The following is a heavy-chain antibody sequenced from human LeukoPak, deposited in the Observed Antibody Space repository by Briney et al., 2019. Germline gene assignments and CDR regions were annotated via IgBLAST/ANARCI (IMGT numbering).Heavy chain of an antibody. CDR2: IYYSGST. CDR1: GGSISSSSYY. V-gene: IGHV4-39*01. D-gene: IGHD7-27*01. Sequence: SETLSLTCTVSGGSISSSSYYWGWIRQPPGKGLEWIGSIYYSGSTYYNPSLKSRVTISVDTPKNQFSLKLSSVTAADTAVYYCARQTGAYYYYMDVWGKGTTVTVSS. J-gene: IGHJ6*03. CDR3: ARQTGAYYYYMDV.